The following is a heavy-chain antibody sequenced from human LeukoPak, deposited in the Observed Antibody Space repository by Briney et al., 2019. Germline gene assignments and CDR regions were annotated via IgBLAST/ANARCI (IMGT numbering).Heavy chain of an antibody. J-gene: IGHJ6*03. CDR3: ARVAAIFGVVSYYYYYMDV. CDR2: MNPNSGNT. D-gene: IGHD3-3*01. Sequence: ASVKLSCKASGYTFTSYDINLVRQATGQGLEWMGWMNPNSGNTGYAQKFQGRVTMTRNTSISTAYMELSSLRSEDTAVYYCARVAAIFGVVSYYYYYMDVWGKGTTVTVSS. CDR1: GYTFTSYD. V-gene: IGHV1-8*01.